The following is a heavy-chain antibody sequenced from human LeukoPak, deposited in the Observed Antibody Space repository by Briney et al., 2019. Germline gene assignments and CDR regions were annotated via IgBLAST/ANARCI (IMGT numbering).Heavy chain of an antibody. CDR3: VRYVVAYRVLDI. D-gene: IGHD2-21*01. CDR1: GFTVSDYY. CDR2: IRNKGYGGTT. Sequence: GGSLRLSCAASGFTVSDYYMTWVRQAPGKGLEWVGVIRNKGYGGTTEHAASVKGRFTISRDDSESIAWLQMNSLKTEDTAVYYCVRYVVAYRVLDIWGQGTTVTVSS. V-gene: IGHV3-71*01. J-gene: IGHJ3*02.